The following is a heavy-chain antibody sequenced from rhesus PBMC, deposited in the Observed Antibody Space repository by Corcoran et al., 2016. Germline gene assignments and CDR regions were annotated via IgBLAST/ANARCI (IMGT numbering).Heavy chain of an antibody. CDR3: ARMVAGTIRVDY. J-gene: IGHJ4*01. CDR2: ISYRGST. Sequence: QVQLQESGPGLVKPSETLSLTCAVSGGSISSSSYYWSWIRQAPGKGLEGIGDISYRGSTSYNPSLKSRVTISRDTSKNQFSLKLSSVTAADTAVYYCARMVAGTIRVDYWGQGVLVTVSS. V-gene: IGHV4-122*02. CDR1: GGSISSSSYY. D-gene: IGHD1-1-1*01.